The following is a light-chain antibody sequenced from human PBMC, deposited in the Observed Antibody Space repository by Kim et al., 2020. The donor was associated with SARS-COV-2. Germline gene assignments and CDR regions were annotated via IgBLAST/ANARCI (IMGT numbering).Light chain of an antibody. V-gene: IGKV1-5*03. CDR3: QHYSRFPYT. J-gene: IGKJ2*01. Sequence: ASVGDRVPITSRASQTISTWLAWYQQKPGKAPNLLIYLASTLESGVPTRFIGSGSGTEFTLTIDSLQPDDFATYYCQHYSRFPYTFGQGTKVDIK. CDR1: QTISTW. CDR2: LAS.